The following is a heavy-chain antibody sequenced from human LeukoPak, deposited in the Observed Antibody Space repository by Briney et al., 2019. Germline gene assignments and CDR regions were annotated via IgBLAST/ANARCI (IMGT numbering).Heavy chain of an antibody. CDR1: GFTFTSYA. J-gene: IGHJ4*02. CDR3: AKKLGSSAGDFFDY. V-gene: IGHV3-23*01. CDR2: INDNGVTT. Sequence: GGSLRPSCAASGFTFTSYAMSWVRQVPRKGLEWVSDINDNGVTTFYADSVKGRFTIFRDNSKNRLYLQMNSLRAEDPAVYYCAKKLGSSAGDFFDYWGQGILVTVSS. D-gene: IGHD6-6*01.